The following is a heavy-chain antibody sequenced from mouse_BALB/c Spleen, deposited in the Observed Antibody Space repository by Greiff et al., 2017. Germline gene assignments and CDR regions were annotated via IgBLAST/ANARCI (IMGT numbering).Heavy chain of an antibody. V-gene: IGHV5-6-5*01. D-gene: IGHD2-4*01. J-gene: IGHJ4*01. CDR1: GFTFSSYA. CDR2: ISSGGST. CDR3: ARALSTMITARAMDY. Sequence: EVKVEESGGGLVKPGGSLKLSCAASGFTFSSYAMSWVRQTPEKRLEWVASISSGGSTYYPDSVKGRFTISRDNARNILYLQMSSLRSEDTAMYYCARALSTMITARAMDYWGQGTSVTVSS.